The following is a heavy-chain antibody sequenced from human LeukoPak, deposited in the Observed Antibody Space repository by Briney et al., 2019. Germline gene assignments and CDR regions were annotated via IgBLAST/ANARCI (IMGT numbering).Heavy chain of an antibody. D-gene: IGHD6-6*01. CDR1: GGSITSGNYY. CDR3: ARKYPDHWFDP. V-gene: IGHV4-30-4*01. Sequence: SETLFLTSTVSGGSITSGNYYWSWIRQPPGKGLEWIGYIFYTGSTNYSPSLKSRVSISVDTFKNQFSLKLSSVTAADTAVYYCARKYPDHWFDPWGQGTLVTVSS. J-gene: IGHJ5*02. CDR2: IFYTGST.